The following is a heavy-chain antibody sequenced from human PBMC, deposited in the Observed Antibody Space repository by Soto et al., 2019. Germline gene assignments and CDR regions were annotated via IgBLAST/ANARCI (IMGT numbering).Heavy chain of an antibody. D-gene: IGHD2-2*01. Sequence: PGGSLRLSCAASGLTFSGYSISWVRQAPGKGLECVSSINSRSTNIFYVDSVKGRFTISRDNAKNSLFLEMNSLRAEDTAVYYCASLMASTRNETYGFDVFGQWTPVTVYS. CDR1: GLTFSGYS. CDR3: ASLMASTRNETYGFDV. J-gene: IGHJ6*02. V-gene: IGHV3-21*01. CDR2: INSRSTNI.